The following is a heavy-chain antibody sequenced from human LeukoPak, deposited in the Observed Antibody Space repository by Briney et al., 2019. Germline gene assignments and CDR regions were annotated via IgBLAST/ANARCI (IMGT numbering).Heavy chain of an antibody. CDR3: AREFYGGQPTY. Sequence: SETLSLTXTVSGGSIKDSDWSWIRQPAGKGLEGIGRIYTSGRTNYNPSLNSRVTMSLDTSKNQFSLKLTSVTAADTAVYYCAREFYGGQPTYWGQGTLVTVSS. D-gene: IGHD4-23*01. CDR2: IYTSGRT. J-gene: IGHJ4*02. V-gene: IGHV4-4*07. CDR1: GGSIKDSD.